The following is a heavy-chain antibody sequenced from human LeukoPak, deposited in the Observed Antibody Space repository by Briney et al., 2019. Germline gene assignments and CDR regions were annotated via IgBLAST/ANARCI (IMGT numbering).Heavy chain of an antibody. CDR2: IYYSGST. Sequence: SETLSLTCSVSGGSISSYYWNWIRQTPGKGLEWIGYIYYSGSTNYNPSLKSRVTISVDTSKNQFSLKLNSVTAADTAVYYCARAASLDIWGQGTMVIVSS. V-gene: IGHV4-59*01. J-gene: IGHJ3*02. CDR3: ARAASLDI. CDR1: GGSISSYY.